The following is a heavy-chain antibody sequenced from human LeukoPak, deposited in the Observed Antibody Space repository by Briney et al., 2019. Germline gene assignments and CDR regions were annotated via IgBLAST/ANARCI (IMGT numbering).Heavy chain of an antibody. CDR2: ISSSSSYI. V-gene: IGHV3-21*01. Sequence: GGSLRLSCAASGFTFSSYSMNWVRQAPGKGLEWVSSISSSSSYIYYADSVKGRFTISRDNAKNSLYLQMNSLRAEDTAVYYYARVGYSYGSPGFDYWGQGTLITVSS. CDR3: ARVGYSYGSPGFDY. D-gene: IGHD5-18*01. CDR1: GFTFSSYS. J-gene: IGHJ4*02.